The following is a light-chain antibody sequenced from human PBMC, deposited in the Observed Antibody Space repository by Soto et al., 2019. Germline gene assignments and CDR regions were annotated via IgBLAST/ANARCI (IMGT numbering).Light chain of an antibody. Sequence: EIVLTQSPATLSLSPWERATLSCRASQSLSSGYLAWYQQKPGQAPRILIYAASSRATGIPDRFSGSGSGTDFTLTISRLEPEDFAVYYCHQYDTSPRTFGQGTKVDIK. V-gene: IGKV3-20*01. J-gene: IGKJ1*01. CDR1: QSLSSGY. CDR3: HQYDTSPRT. CDR2: AAS.